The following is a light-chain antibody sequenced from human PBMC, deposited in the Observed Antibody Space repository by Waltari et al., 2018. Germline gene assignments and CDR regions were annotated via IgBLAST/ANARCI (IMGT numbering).Light chain of an antibody. CDR3: QHYVRLPAT. J-gene: IGKJ1*01. CDR1: QSVSRT. CDR2: GAS. Sequence: EIVLTQSPGILSLSLGERATLSCRASQSVSRTLAWYQQKPGQAPRLLIYGASTRATGIPDRCSGGGSGTDFSLTISRLEPEDFAVYYCQHYVRLPATFGQGTKVEIK. V-gene: IGKV3-20*01.